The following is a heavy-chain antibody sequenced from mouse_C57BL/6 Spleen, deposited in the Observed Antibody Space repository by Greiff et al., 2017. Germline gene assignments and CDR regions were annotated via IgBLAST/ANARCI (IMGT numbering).Heavy chain of an antibody. CDR2: ISAGGSYT. V-gene: IGHV5-4*01. CDR1: GFTFSSYA. J-gene: IGHJ3*01. CDR3: ARDRDGAY. Sequence: EVKLMESGGGLVKPGGSLKLSCAASGFTFSSYAMSWVRQTPEKRLEWVATISAGGSYTYYPDNVKGRFTISRDNAKNNLYLQMSHLKSEDTAMYYCARDRDGAYWGQGTLVTVSA. D-gene: IGHD3-1*01.